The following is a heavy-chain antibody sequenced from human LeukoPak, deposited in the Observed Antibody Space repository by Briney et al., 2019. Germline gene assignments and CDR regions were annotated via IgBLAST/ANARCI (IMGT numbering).Heavy chain of an antibody. CDR2: IRYDGSNK. CDR1: GFTFSSYG. D-gene: IGHD6-13*01. Sequence: GGSLRLSCAASGFTFSSYGMHWVRQAPGKGLEWVAFIRYDGSNKYYADSVKGRFTISRDNSKNTLYLQMNSLRAEDTAVYYCAKCSVKRAAGLFDYWGQGTLVTVSS. V-gene: IGHV3-30*02. CDR3: AKCSVKRAAGLFDY. J-gene: IGHJ4*02.